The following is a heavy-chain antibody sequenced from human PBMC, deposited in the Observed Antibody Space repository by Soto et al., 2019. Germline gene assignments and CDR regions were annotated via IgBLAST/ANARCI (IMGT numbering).Heavy chain of an antibody. D-gene: IGHD5-12*01. J-gene: IGHJ4*02. V-gene: IGHV1-8*01. CDR3: VRSGTRSGIDY. CDR2: VNPNSNET. CDR1: GYTFSSYH. Sequence: QVQLVQSGAEVKKPGASVKVSCVASGYTFSSYHISWVRQASGQGLEWMGWVNPNSNETDYAQKFQGRVTMTGNTSIRTAYMELSSLRSDDTAVYYCVRSGTRSGIDYWGQGTLVTVSS.